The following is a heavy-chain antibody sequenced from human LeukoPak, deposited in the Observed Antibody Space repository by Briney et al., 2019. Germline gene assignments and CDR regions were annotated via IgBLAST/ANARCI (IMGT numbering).Heavy chain of an antibody. J-gene: IGHJ4*02. CDR3: ARGGSYKFDY. Sequence: GGSLRLSCAASGFTFSSYWMSRVRQAPGKGLEWVANIKQDGSEKCFVDSVKGRFTISRDNAKNSLYLQMNSLRAEDTAVYYCARGGSYKFDYWGQGNLVTVSS. CDR2: IKQDGSEK. V-gene: IGHV3-7*01. D-gene: IGHD1-26*01. CDR1: GFTFSSYW.